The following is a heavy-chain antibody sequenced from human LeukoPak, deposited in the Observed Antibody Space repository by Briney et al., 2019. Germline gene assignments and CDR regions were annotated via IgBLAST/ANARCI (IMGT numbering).Heavy chain of an antibody. J-gene: IGHJ3*02. CDR2: SNNKGTET. Sequence: PGGSLRLSCAASGFTFNNFWMHWVRQAPGEGLVWVSRSNNKGTETVYADSVKGRFTISRDNAKNTLYLQMNSLRAEDTAIYYCARGSFGPDIWGQGTMVTVSS. V-gene: IGHV3-74*01. CDR1: GFTFNNFW. CDR3: ARGSFGPDI. D-gene: IGHD3-10*01.